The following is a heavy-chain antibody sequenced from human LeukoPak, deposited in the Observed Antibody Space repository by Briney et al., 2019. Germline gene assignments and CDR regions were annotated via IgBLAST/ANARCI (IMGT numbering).Heavy chain of an antibody. CDR2: IYYSGST. CDR3: ARAVFWEGYYMDV. D-gene: IGHD3-10*01. CDR1: GGSISSGSYY. V-gene: IGHV4-39*07. Sequence: PSQTLSLTCTVSGGSISSGSYYWGWIRQPPGKGLEWIGSIYYSGSTYYNPSLKSRVTISVDTSKNQFSLKLSSVTAADTAVYYCARAVFWEGYYMDVWGKGTTVTVSS. J-gene: IGHJ6*03.